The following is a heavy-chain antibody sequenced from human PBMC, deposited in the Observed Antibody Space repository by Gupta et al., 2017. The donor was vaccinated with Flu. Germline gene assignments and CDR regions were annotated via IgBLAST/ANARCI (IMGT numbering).Heavy chain of an antibody. CDR3: AAVIGYCGGDCYSQPNFDY. CDR1: GFTFTSSA. D-gene: IGHD2-21*02. V-gene: IGHV1-58*02. CDR2: NVVGSGNT. J-gene: IGHJ4*02. Sequence: QMQLVQSGPEVKKPGTSVTVSCKASGFTFTSSAMQWVRQSRGQRLEWIGWNVVGSGNTNYAQKFQERVTITRDMSTSTAYMELSSLRSEDTAVYYCAAVIGYCGGDCYSQPNFDYWGQGTLVTVSS.